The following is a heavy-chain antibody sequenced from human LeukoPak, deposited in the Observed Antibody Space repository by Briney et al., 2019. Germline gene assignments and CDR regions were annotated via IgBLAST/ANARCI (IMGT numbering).Heavy chain of an antibody. J-gene: IGHJ4*02. CDR3: AREWDS. CDR2: ISSSGSTM. CDR1: GFTFNSYS. Sequence: GGSLRLTCADSGFTFNSYSMNWVRQAPGKGLEWVTYISSSGSTMYYVDSVKGRFTISRDNAKNSLYLQMNSLRDEDTAVYFCAREWDSWGQGTLVTVSS. V-gene: IGHV3-48*02.